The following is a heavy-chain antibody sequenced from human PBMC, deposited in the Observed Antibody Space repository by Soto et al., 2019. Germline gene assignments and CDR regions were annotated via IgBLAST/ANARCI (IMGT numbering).Heavy chain of an antibody. CDR2: ISAYNGNT. Sequence: ASVKVSCKASGYTFTGYHINWVRQAPGQGLEWMGWISAYNGNTNYAQKLQGRVTMTTDTSTSTAYMELRSLRSDDTAVYYCARVIGGLYYFDYWGQGTLVTVSS. CDR3: ARVIGGLYYFDY. V-gene: IGHV1-18*01. CDR1: GYTFTGYH. J-gene: IGHJ4*02. D-gene: IGHD3-16*01.